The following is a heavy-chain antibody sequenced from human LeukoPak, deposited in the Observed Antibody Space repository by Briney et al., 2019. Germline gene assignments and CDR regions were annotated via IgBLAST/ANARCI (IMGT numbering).Heavy chain of an antibody. CDR3: AKGKVNHDGALDV. CDR1: GFSFGSYA. D-gene: IGHD2-21*01. CDR2: ISGSVSGSGDST. J-gene: IGHJ3*01. V-gene: IGHV3-23*01. Sequence: GGSLRLSCAASGFSFGSYAMSWVRQAAGKGLEWVSEISGSVSGSGDSTHYADSVKGRFTISRDNAKKTLYLQMNSLRAEDTAVYYCAKGKVNHDGALDVWGQGTLVTVSS.